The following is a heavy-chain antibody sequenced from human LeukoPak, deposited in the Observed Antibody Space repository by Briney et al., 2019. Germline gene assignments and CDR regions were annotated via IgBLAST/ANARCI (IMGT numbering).Heavy chain of an antibody. J-gene: IGHJ4*02. Sequence: SETLSLTCTVSGDSISSRSYYWGWIRQPPGKGLEWIGSIYHSGSTYYNPSLKSRVTISVDTSKNQFSLKLSSVTAADTAVYYCARHDCSGGSCYHIDYWGQGTLVTVSS. D-gene: IGHD2-15*01. V-gene: IGHV4-39*01. CDR2: IYHSGST. CDR3: ARHDCSGGSCYHIDY. CDR1: GDSISSRSYY.